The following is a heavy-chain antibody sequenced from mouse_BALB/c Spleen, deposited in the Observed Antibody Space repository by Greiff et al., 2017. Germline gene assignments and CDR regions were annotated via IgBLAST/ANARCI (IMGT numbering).Heavy chain of an antibody. CDR3: TRESTVVAPFDY. CDR2: IYPGNSDT. V-gene: IGHV1-5*01. J-gene: IGHJ2*01. CDR1: GYSFTSYW. Sequence: VQLKQSGTVLARPGASVKMSCKASGYSFTSYWMHWVKQRPGQGLEWIGAIYPGNSDTSYNQKFKGKAKLTAVTSASTAYMELSSLTNEDSAVYYCTRESTVVAPFDYWGQGTTLTVSS. D-gene: IGHD1-1*01.